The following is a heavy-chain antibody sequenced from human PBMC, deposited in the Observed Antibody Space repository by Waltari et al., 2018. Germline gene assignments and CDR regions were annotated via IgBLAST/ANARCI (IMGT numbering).Heavy chain of an antibody. CDR1: GFHPSSYS. J-gene: IGHJ4*02. Sequence: EVRLEESGGGLVKPGGSLRLSCSAPGFHPSSYSMNWVRQAPGKGLEWFSFISSSGAYIYYPDSVKGRFTISRDNAANSLFLQLHSLRADDTAIYYCARELAAPTAFDQWGQGTLVTVSS. D-gene: IGHD6-6*01. CDR3: ARELAAPTAFDQ. CDR2: ISSSGAYI. V-gene: IGHV3-21*06.